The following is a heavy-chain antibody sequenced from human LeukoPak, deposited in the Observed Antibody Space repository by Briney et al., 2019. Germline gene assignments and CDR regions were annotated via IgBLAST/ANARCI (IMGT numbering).Heavy chain of an antibody. CDR2: ISYDGSNK. D-gene: IGHD4-17*01. CDR3: ASLPPTVTTRGDY. CDR1: GFTFSSYA. V-gene: IGHV3-30-3*01. J-gene: IGHJ4*02. Sequence: PGGSLRLSCAASGFTFSSYAMHWVRQAPGKGLEWVAVISYDGSNKYYADSVRGRSTISRDNSKNTLYLQMNSLRAEDTAVYYCASLPPTVTTRGDYWGQGTLVTVSS.